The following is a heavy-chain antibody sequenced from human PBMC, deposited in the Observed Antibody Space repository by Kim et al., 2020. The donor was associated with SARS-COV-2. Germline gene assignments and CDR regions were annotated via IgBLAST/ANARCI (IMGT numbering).Heavy chain of an antibody. Sequence: GGSLRLSCAASGFTFSSYGMHWVRQAPGKGLEWVAVISYDGSNKYYADSVKGRFTISRDNSKNTLYLQMNSLRAEDTAVYYCAKGPIAAAGTWEGWFDYWGQGTLVTVSS. CDR3: AKGPIAAAGTWEGWFDY. D-gene: IGHD6-13*01. CDR1: GFTFSSYG. CDR2: ISYDGSNK. V-gene: IGHV3-30*18. J-gene: IGHJ4*02.